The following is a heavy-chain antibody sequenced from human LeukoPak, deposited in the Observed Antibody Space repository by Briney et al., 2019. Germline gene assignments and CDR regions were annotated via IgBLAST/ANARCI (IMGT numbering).Heavy chain of an antibody. CDR2: ISGSGTYT. CDR1: GFTFSNYA. V-gene: IGHV3-23*01. Sequence: GGSLILSCAASGFTFSNYAMGWVRQAPGKGLEWVSTISGSGTYTFYAGSVKGRFTISRDNSKSTLYLQVNSLRAEDTAVYYCAKGCGATCYSDFDYWGQGILVTVSS. J-gene: IGHJ4*02. D-gene: IGHD2-21*02. CDR3: AKGCGATCYSDFDY.